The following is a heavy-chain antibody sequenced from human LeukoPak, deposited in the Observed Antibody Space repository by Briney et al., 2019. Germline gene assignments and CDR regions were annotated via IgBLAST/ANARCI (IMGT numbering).Heavy chain of an antibody. V-gene: IGHV3-23*01. J-gene: IGHJ2*01. CDR2: ISAGGST. Sequence: GGSLRLSCAASGFTLRSYAMSWVRQAPGKGLEWVSAISAGGSTYYADSVKGRFTISRDNSKDTLYLQMNSLRAEDTAVYYCARVPPWNYPGDWYFDLWGRGTLVTVSS. D-gene: IGHD1-7*01. CDR1: GFTLRSYA. CDR3: ARVPPWNYPGDWYFDL.